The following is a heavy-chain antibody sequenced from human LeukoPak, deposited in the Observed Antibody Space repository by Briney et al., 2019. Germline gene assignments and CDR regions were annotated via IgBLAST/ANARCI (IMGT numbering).Heavy chain of an antibody. Sequence: ASVKVSCKASGNSFTGYYMQWVRQAPGQGLEWMGWINPNSGGTNYAQKFQGRVTMTRDTSISTAYMELSRLRSDDTAVYYCARVVAVATRDHYYMDVWGKGTTVTISS. V-gene: IGHV1-2*02. CDR2: INPNSGGT. CDR1: GNSFTGYY. J-gene: IGHJ6*03. D-gene: IGHD6-19*01. CDR3: ARVVAVATRDHYYMDV.